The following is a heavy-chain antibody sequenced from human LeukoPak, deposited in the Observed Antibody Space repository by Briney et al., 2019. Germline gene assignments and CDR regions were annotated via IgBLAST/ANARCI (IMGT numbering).Heavy chain of an antibody. V-gene: IGHV3-30-3*01. CDR2: ISYDGSNK. Sequence: GGSLRLSCAASGFTFSSYAMHWVRQALGKGLEWVAVISYDGSNKYYADSVKGRFTISRDNSKNTLYLQMNSLRAEDTAVYYCARGYYDSSGYLLDAFDIWGQGTMVTVSS. CDR1: GFTFSSYA. CDR3: ARGYYDSSGYLLDAFDI. D-gene: IGHD3-22*01. J-gene: IGHJ3*02.